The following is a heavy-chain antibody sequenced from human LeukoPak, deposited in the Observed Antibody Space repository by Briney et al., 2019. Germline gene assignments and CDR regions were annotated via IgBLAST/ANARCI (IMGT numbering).Heavy chain of an antibody. D-gene: IGHD3-9*01. CDR1: GFTFSSYW. J-gene: IGHJ5*02. CDR2: IKQDGSEK. CDR3: ARGLHFPYYDILTGYARASPSHRYWFDP. Sequence: GGSLRLSCAASGFTFSSYWMSWVRQAPGKGLEWVANIKQDGSEKYYVDSVKGRFTISRDNAKNSLYLQMNSLRAEDTAVYYCARGLHFPYYDILTGYARASPSHRYWFDPWGQGTLVTVSS. V-gene: IGHV3-7*01.